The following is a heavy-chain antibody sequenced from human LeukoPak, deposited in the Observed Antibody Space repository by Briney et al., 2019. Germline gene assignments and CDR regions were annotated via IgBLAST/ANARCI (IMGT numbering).Heavy chain of an antibody. CDR2: INPNSGGT. CDR3: ARDDASDPSASFDL. CDR1: GYTFTGYY. D-gene: IGHD1-26*01. V-gene: IGHV1-2*02. J-gene: IGHJ3*01. Sequence: GASVKVSCKASGYTFTGYYMHWVRQAPGQGLEWMGWINPNSGGTNYAQKFQGRVTMTGDTSTNTAYMELSSLRYDDTAVYYCARDDASDPSASFDLWGQGTMVTVSS.